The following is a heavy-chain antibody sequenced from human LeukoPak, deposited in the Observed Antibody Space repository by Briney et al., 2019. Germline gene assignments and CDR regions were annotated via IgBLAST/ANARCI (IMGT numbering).Heavy chain of an antibody. CDR3: AGGGGELYYGMDV. CDR2: IIPFFDTV. J-gene: IGHJ6*02. D-gene: IGHD3-16*01. Sequence: GASVKVSCKASGGTFSSYGFSWVRQAPGQGLEWMGGIIPFFDTVNYAQKFQGRVTITADKFTSTVYMELSSLRSEDTAVYYCAGGGGELYYGMDVWGQGTTVTVSS. CDR1: GGTFSSYG. V-gene: IGHV1-69*06.